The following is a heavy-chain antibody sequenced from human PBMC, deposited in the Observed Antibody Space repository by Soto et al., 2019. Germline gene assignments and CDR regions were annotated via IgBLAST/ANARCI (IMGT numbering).Heavy chain of an antibody. CDR3: AKEGGGQSKRLGCNSTSCICMDV. V-gene: IGHV3-23*01. J-gene: IGHJ6*02. Sequence: EVQLLESGGGLVQPGGSLRLSCAASGFTFSSYAMSWVRQAPGKGLEWVSAISGSGGSTYYADSVKGRFTISRDNSKNSVYLQRNSVSAEDTAGYYCAKEGGGQSKRLGCNSTSCICMDVWGQGTTVTVSS. CDR2: ISGSGGST. D-gene: IGHD2-2*01. CDR1: GFTFSSYA.